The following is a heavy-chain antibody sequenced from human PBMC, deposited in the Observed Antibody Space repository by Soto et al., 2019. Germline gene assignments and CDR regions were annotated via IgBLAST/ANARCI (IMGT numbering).Heavy chain of an antibody. CDR2: IYYSGST. D-gene: IGHD4-4*01. Sequence: LSLTCTVSGGSVSSVSYYWSWIRQPPGKGLECVGYIYYSGSTNYNPSLQSRVTISVDTSKNQFSLKLSSVTAADTAVYYCERSMDCTDGSNYSQFDYWGPGTLVTVSS. CDR3: ERSMDCTDGSNYSQFDY. V-gene: IGHV4-61*01. J-gene: IGHJ4*02. CDR1: GGSVSSVSYY.